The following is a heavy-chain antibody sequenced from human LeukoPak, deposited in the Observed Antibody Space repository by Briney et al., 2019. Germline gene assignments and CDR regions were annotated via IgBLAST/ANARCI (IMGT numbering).Heavy chain of an antibody. D-gene: IGHD3-10*01. Sequence: SVKVSCKASGGTFSSYAISWVRQAPGQGLGWMGGTIPIFGTANYAQKFQGRVTITADKSTSTAYMELSSLRSEDTAVYYCARVSFTMVRGVIISGPNWFDPWGQGTLVTVSS. CDR1: GGTFSSYA. V-gene: IGHV1-69*06. CDR3: ARVSFTMVRGVIISGPNWFDP. J-gene: IGHJ5*02. CDR2: TIPIFGTA.